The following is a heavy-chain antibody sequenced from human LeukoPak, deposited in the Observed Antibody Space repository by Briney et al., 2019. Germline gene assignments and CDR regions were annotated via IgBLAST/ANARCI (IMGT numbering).Heavy chain of an antibody. Sequence: SETLSLTCAVYGGSFSGYYWSWLRQPPGKGLEWIGEINHSGSTNYNPSLKSRVTISVDTSKNQFSLKLSSVTAADTAVYYCPRGAIRWVVVPAAQTNWFDPWGQGTLVTVSS. CDR2: INHSGST. J-gene: IGHJ5*02. CDR1: GGSFSGYY. CDR3: PRGAIRWVVVPAAQTNWFDP. D-gene: IGHD2-2*01. V-gene: IGHV4-34*01.